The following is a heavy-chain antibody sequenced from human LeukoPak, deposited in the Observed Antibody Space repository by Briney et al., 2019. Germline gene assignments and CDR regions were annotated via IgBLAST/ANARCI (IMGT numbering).Heavy chain of an antibody. CDR2: IYHSGST. CDR3: ARGTLRYFDWLPDY. V-gene: IGHV4-30-2*01. D-gene: IGHD3-9*01. CDR1: GGSISSGGYS. Sequence: SETLSLTCAVSGGSISSGGYSWSWIRQPPGKGLEWIGYIYHSGSTYYSPSLKSRVTISVDRSKNQFSLKLSSVTAADTAVYYCARGTLRYFDWLPDYWGQGTLVTVSS. J-gene: IGHJ4*02.